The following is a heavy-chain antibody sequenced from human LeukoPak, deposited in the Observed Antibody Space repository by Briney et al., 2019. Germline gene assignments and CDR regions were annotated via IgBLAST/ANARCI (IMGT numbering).Heavy chain of an antibody. V-gene: IGHV1-3*01. J-gene: IGHJ5*02. CDR2: INAGNGNT. CDR3: ARDPITMVRGGQNWFDP. Sequence: ASVKVSCKASGYTFTSYAMHGVRQAPGQRLEWMGWINAGNGNTKYSQKFQGRVTITRDTSASTAYMELSSLRSEDTAVYYCARDPITMVRGGQNWFDPWGQGTLVTVSS. CDR1: GYTFTSYA. D-gene: IGHD3-10*01.